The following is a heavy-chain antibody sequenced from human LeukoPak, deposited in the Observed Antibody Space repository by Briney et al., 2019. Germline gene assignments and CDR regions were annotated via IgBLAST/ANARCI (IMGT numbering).Heavy chain of an antibody. CDR3: ARGFFYFDY. Sequence: SETLSLTCAVYGGSFSGYYWSWIRQPPGKGLEWIGEISHSGSTNYNPSLKSRVTMSLDTSEDQFSLKLSSVTAADTAVYYCARGFFYFDYWGQGTLVTVSS. V-gene: IGHV4-34*01. J-gene: IGHJ4*02. D-gene: IGHD3-3*01. CDR2: ISHSGST. CDR1: GGSFSGYY.